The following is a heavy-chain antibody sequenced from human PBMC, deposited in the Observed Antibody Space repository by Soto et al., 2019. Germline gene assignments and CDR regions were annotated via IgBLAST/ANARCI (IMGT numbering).Heavy chain of an antibody. CDR3: ARDSNGDTAMVRGAFDI. Sequence: ASVKVSCKASGYTFTGYYMHWVRQAPGQGLEWMGWINPNSGGTNYAQKFQGWVTMTRDTSISTAYMELSRLRSDDTAVYYCARDSNGDTAMVRGAFDIWGQGTMVTVSS. CDR2: INPNSGGT. D-gene: IGHD5-18*01. V-gene: IGHV1-2*04. CDR1: GYTFTGYY. J-gene: IGHJ3*02.